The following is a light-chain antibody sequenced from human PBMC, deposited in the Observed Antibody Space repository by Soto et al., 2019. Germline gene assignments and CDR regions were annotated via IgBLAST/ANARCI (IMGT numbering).Light chain of an antibody. CDR2: EGS. CDR1: SSDVRSYNL. Sequence: QSALTQPASVSGSPGQSITISCTGTSSDVRSYNLVSWYQQHPGKAPKLMIYEGSKRPLGVSDRFSGSKSGNTASLKISGLQAEEEADYYCCSYAGSVVFGGGTKLTVL. CDR3: CSYAGSVV. V-gene: IGLV2-23*01. J-gene: IGLJ2*01.